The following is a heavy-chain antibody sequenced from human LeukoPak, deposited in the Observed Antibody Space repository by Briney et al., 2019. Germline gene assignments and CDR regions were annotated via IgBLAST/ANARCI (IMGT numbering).Heavy chain of an antibody. D-gene: IGHD6-6*01. J-gene: IGHJ4*02. Sequence: PSETLSLTCTVSDGSISSYYWSWIRQPAGQGLEWIGRIYTSGSTNYNPSLKSRVTISVDKSKNQFSLKLSSVPAADPAVYYCARGGLAARPGYFDYWGKGTLVTVSS. CDR1: DGSISSYY. CDR2: IYTSGST. CDR3: ARGGLAARPGYFDY. V-gene: IGHV4-4*07.